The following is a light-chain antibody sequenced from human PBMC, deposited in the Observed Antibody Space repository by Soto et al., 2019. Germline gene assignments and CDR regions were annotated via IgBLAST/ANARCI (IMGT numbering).Light chain of an antibody. CDR3: SSYPSSSTSVV. Sequence: QSALTQPASVSGSPGQSITISCTGTSSDVGGYNYVSWYQQHPGKAPKLMIYEVSNRPSGVSNRFSGSKSGNTASLTISGLQAEDEGDYYCSSYPSSSTSVVFGGGTTLTVL. V-gene: IGLV2-14*01. CDR1: SSDVGGYNY. CDR2: EVS. J-gene: IGLJ2*01.